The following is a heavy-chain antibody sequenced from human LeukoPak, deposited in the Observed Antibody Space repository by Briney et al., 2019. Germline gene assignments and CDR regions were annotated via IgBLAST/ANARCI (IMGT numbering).Heavy chain of an antibody. D-gene: IGHD1-26*01. CDR3: ARDDSGSYYGDY. CDR1: GGTFSSYA. Sequence: SVRVSCKASGGTFSSYAISWVRQAPGQGLEWMGRIIPIFGIANYAQKFQGRVTITADKSTSTAYMELSSLRSEDTAVYYCARDDSGSYYGDYWGQGTLSPSPQ. J-gene: IGHJ4*02. V-gene: IGHV1-69*04. CDR2: IIPIFGIA.